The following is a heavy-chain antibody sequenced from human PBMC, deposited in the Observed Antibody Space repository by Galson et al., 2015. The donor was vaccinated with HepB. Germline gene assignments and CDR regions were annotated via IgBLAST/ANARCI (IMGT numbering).Heavy chain of an antibody. D-gene: IGHD3-10*01. J-gene: IGHJ6*02. V-gene: IGHV3-30*04. Sequence: SLRLSCAASGFTFSSYAMHWVRQAPGKGLEWVAVISYDGGNTYYADPVKGRFTISRDNSKNTLFLQMSSLRAEDTAVYYCARGLLWFGELLPTLDVWGQGTTVTVSS. CDR2: ISYDGGNT. CDR1: GFTFSSYA. CDR3: ARGLLWFGELLPTLDV.